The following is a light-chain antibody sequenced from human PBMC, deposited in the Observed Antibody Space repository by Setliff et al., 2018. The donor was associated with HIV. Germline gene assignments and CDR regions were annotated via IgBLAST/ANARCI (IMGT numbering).Light chain of an antibody. CDR1: SIYVGGYNY. CDR3: NSYTTSGTRV. Sequence: QSVLTQPASVSGSPGQSIIISCTGTSIYVGGYNYVSWYQQHPGKAPKLIIYEVTNRPSGVSDRFSGSKSVNTASLTISVLQTEDEADYYCNSYTTSGTRVFGTGTKVTVL. CDR2: EVT. J-gene: IGLJ1*01. V-gene: IGLV2-14*01.